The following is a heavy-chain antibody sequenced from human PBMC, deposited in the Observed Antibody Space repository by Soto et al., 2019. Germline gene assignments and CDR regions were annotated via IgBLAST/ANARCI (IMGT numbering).Heavy chain of an antibody. Sequence: QVQVVESGGDVVQPGKSLRLSCAASGFTFRNYAMHWVRQAPGKGLEWVAVISYDGSNKYSADSVKGRFTISRDDSKNTRYLQMNSLRGEDTAVYYCARAILMDVPDYYYYGMDVWGQGTTVTVSS. J-gene: IGHJ6*02. V-gene: IGHV3-30-3*01. CDR3: ARAILMDVPDYYYYGMDV. CDR1: GFTFRNYA. D-gene: IGHD2-2*01. CDR2: ISYDGSNK.